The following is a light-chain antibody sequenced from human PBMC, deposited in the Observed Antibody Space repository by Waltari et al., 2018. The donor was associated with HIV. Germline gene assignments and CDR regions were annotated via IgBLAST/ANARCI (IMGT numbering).Light chain of an antibody. Sequence: SAVTQPASVSGLPGQSITISCTGDDKDFDVYNFVSWYQQHPGKLPRLILYDVDSRASGIPARFSCSRSGHTASLNISGLRAEDEADYYCALFTDDSTLLFGGGTKVTVL. CDR1: DKDFDVYNF. CDR2: DVD. J-gene: IGLJ2*01. V-gene: IGLV2-14*03. CDR3: ALFTDDSTLL.